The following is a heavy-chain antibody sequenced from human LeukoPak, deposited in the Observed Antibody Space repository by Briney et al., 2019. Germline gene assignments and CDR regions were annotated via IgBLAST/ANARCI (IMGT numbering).Heavy chain of an antibody. Sequence: SETLSLTCTVSGGSISSYYWSWIRQPAGKGLEWIGRIYTSGSTNYNPSLKSRVTMSVDTSKNQFSLKLSSVTAADTAVYYCARVVEGYCSGGSCYAGDYYYYMDVWGKGITVTVSS. V-gene: IGHV4-4*07. J-gene: IGHJ6*03. CDR1: GGSISSYY. CDR2: IYTSGST. D-gene: IGHD2-15*01. CDR3: ARVVEGYCSGGSCYAGDYYYYMDV.